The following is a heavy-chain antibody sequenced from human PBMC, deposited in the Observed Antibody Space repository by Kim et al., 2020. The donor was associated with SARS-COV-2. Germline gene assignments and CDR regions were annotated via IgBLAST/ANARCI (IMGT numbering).Heavy chain of an antibody. J-gene: IGHJ3*02. CDR3: ARWDTSSSGRHGAFNI. CDR1: GYTFTSYG. Sequence: ASVKVSCKASGYTFTSYGISWVRQAPGQGLEWMGWISAYNGNTNYAQKLQGRVTMTTDTSTSTAYMELRSLRSDDTAVYYCARWDTSSSGRHGAFNIWGQGTMVTVSS. V-gene: IGHV1-18*01. D-gene: IGHD6-13*01. CDR2: ISAYNGNT.